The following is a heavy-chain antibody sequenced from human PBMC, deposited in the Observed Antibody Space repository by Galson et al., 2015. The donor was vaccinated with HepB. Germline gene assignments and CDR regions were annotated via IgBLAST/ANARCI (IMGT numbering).Heavy chain of an antibody. CDR1: GYTFINRD. Sequence: SVKVPCKASGYTFINRDINWVRQATGQGPEWMGWINPNSGKAIYAQKFQGRVTMTRNTSISTAYMELSSLRSEDTAVYYCARGGNAVDFFYYYMDVWGTGTTVTVSS. V-gene: IGHV1-8*01. J-gene: IGHJ6*03. D-gene: IGHD4-23*01. CDR2: INPNSGKA. CDR3: ARGGNAVDFFYYYMDV.